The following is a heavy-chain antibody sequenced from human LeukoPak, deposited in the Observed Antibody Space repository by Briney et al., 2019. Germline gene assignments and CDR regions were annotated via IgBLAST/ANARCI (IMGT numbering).Heavy chain of an antibody. V-gene: IGHV4-39*01. CDR2: IYYSGST. J-gene: IGHJ4*02. D-gene: IGHD6-13*01. CDR3: ARLEGIAAAGY. CDR1: GGSISSSSYY. Sequence: PSETLSLTCTVSGGSISSSSYYWGWIRQPPGKGLEWIGSIYYSGSTYYNPSLKSRVTISVDTSKNQFSLKLSSVTAADTAVYYCARLEGIAAAGYWGQGTLVTVSP.